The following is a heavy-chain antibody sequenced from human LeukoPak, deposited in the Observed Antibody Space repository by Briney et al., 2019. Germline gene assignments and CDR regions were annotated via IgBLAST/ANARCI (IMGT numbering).Heavy chain of an antibody. CDR2: IYHSGST. CDR1: GGSISSGGYY. Sequence: PSQTLSLTCTVSGGSISSGGYYWSWIRQPPGKGLEWIGYIYHSGSTYYNPSLKSRVTISVDRSKNQFSLKLSSVTAADTAVYYCARAGGDYHQSTYAFDIWGQGTMVTVSS. D-gene: IGHD4-17*01. V-gene: IGHV4-30-2*01. CDR3: ARAGGDYHQSTYAFDI. J-gene: IGHJ3*02.